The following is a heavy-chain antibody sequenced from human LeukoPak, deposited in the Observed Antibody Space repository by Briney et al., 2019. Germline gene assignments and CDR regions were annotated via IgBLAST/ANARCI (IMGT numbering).Heavy chain of an antibody. D-gene: IGHD3-16*02. V-gene: IGHV4-59*12. CDR1: GGSISSYY. CDR2: IYYSGST. J-gene: IGHJ5*02. Sequence: SETLSLTCTVSGGSISSYYWSWIRQPPGKGLEWIGYIYYSGSTNYNPSLKSRVTISVDTSKNRFVLKLSSVIAADTAVYYCARRPTYVWGSYRYQRHWFDPWGQGTLVIVSS. CDR3: ARRPTYVWGSYRYQRHWFDP.